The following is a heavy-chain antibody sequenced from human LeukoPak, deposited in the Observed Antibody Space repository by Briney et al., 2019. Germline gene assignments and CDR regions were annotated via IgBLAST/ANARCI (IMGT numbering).Heavy chain of an antibody. CDR2: IHYSGTT. CDR3: AKTADSSPYSPFDY. CDR1: GGSITSSTYY. J-gene: IGHJ4*02. V-gene: IGHV4-39*01. D-gene: IGHD3-22*01. Sequence: PSETLSLTCIVSGGSITSSTYYWGWIRQPPGKGLEWIGTIHYSGTTYYNPSLKSRVTRSVDASKNQFSLKLNSVTAADTAVYYCAKTADSSPYSPFDYWGQGTLVTVSS.